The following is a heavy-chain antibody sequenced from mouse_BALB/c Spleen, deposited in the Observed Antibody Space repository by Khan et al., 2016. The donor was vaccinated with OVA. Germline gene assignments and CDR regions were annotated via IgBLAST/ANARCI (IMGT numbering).Heavy chain of an antibody. V-gene: IGHV9-1*02. J-gene: IGHJ1*01. CDR3: ARGASYWYFDV. Sequence: QIQLVQSGPELKKPGETVKISCKASGYTFTNYGMNWVKQAPGKGLKWMGWINTYTGEQTYTGDFQGRFAFSLETSASTAYLQINNLKNEDMATYFWARGASYWYFDVWGAGTTVTVSS. CDR1: GYTFTNYG. CDR2: INTYTGEQ.